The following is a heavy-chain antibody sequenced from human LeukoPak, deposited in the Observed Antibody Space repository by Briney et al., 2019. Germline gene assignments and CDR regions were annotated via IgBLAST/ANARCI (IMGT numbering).Heavy chain of an antibody. J-gene: IGHJ4*02. CDR1: GFSLSTSGVG. CDR2: IYWDDDK. Sequence: SGPTLVKPTQTLTLTCTFFGFSLSTSGVGVGWIRQPPGKALEWLALIYWDDDKRYSPSLKSRLTITKDTSKNQVVLTMTNMDPVDTATYYCAHWYYYDSSGYYPYYFDYWGQGTLVTVSS. D-gene: IGHD3-22*01. V-gene: IGHV2-5*02. CDR3: AHWYYYDSSGYYPYYFDY.